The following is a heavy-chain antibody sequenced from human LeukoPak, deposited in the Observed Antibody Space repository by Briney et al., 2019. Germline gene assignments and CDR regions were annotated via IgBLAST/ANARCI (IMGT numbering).Heavy chain of an antibody. V-gene: IGHV1-69*13. D-gene: IGHD3-3*01. J-gene: IGHJ5*02. CDR2: IIPIFGTA. CDR3: ARSPYDFWSGYYNNWFDP. CDR1: GGTFSSYA. Sequence: GASVNVSCKASGGTFSSYAISWVRQAPGQGLEWMGGIIPIFGTANYAQKFQGRVTITADESTSTAYMELSSLRSEDTAVYYCARSPYDFWSGYYNNWFDPWGQGTLVTVSS.